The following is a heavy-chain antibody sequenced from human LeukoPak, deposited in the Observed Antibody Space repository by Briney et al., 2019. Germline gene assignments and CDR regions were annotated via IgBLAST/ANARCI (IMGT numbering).Heavy chain of an antibody. CDR3: ARNGAVAWYYFDY. V-gene: IGHV3-30*04. Sequence: GRSLRLSCAASGFTFSSYAMHWVRQAPGKGLEWVAVISYDGSNKYYADSVKGRCTISRDDSKNTLYLQMNSLRAEDTAVYYCARNGAVAWYYFDYWGQGTLVTVSS. J-gene: IGHJ4*02. CDR2: ISYDGSNK. CDR1: GFTFSSYA. D-gene: IGHD6-19*01.